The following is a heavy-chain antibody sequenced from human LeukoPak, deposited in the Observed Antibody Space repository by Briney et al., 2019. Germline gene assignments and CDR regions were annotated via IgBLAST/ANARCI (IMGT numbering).Heavy chain of an antibody. CDR1: GFTFSDYY. Sequence: NPGGSLRLSCAASGFTFSDYYMSWIRQAPGKGLEWVSYISSSGSTIYYADSVKGRFTISRDNAKNSLYLQMNSLRAEDTAVYYCARGPYCSSTSCYTAYYYYDMDVWGQGTTVTVSS. J-gene: IGHJ6*02. V-gene: IGHV3-11*01. D-gene: IGHD2-2*02. CDR3: ARGPYCSSTSCYTAYYYYDMDV. CDR2: ISSSGSTI.